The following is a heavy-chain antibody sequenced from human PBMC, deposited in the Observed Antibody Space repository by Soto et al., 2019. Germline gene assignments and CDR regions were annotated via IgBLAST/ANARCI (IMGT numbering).Heavy chain of an antibody. V-gene: IGHV1-8*02. CDR2: MNPNSGST. CDR3: ARGRGYSDGIDY. Sequence: VAAVKVSCKASGYTFTSFDINWVRQATGQGLEWMGWMNPNSGSTGSAQRFQGRVAMTRDTSISTAYMELSSLRSDDTAVYYCARGRGYSDGIDYWGQGTLVTVSS. D-gene: IGHD2-15*01. J-gene: IGHJ4*02. CDR1: GYTFTSFD.